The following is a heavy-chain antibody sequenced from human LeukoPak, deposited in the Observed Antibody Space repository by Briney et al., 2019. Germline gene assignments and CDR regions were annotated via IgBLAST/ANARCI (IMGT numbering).Heavy chain of an antibody. V-gene: IGHV4-39*07. J-gene: IGHJ5*02. CDR1: GGSISSSSYY. D-gene: IGHD3-22*01. Sequence: SETLSLTCIVSGGSISSSSYYWGWIRQPPGKGLEWIGSIYYSGSTYYNPSLKSRVTISVDTSKNQFSLKLSSVTAADTAVYYCARDYRVVARNWFDPWGQGTLVTVSS. CDR2: IYYSGST. CDR3: ARDYRVVARNWFDP.